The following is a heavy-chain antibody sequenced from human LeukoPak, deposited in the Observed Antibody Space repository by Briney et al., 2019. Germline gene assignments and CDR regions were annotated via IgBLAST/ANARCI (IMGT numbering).Heavy chain of an antibody. CDR2: TYHSGTS. V-gene: IGHV4-38-2*02. CDR1: GYSISNGYY. CDR3: AREVLAAAGTCDY. Sequence: SETLSLTCTVSGYSISNGYYWGWIRRPPGKGLEWIGTTYHSGTSYYNPSLKSRVTISVDTSKNQFSLKLSSVTAADTAVYYCAREVLAAAGTCDYWGQGNLVTVSS. D-gene: IGHD6-13*01. J-gene: IGHJ4*02.